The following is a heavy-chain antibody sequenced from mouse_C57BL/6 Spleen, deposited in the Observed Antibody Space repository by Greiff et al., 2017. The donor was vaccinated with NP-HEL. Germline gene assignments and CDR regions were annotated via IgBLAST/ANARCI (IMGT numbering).Heavy chain of an antibody. CDR3: TTPYGNYSYYAMDY. CDR2: IDPENGDT. D-gene: IGHD2-1*01. V-gene: IGHV14-4*01. Sequence: DVKLVESGAELVRPGASVKLSCTASGFNIKDDYMHWVKQRPEQGLEWIGWIDPENGDTEYASKFQGKATITADTSSNTAYLQLSSLTSEDTAVYYCTTPYGNYSYYAMDYWGQGTSVTVSS. J-gene: IGHJ4*01. CDR1: GFNIKDDY.